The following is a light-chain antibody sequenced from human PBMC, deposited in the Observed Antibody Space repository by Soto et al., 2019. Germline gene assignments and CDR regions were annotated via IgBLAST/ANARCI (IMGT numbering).Light chain of an antibody. CDR1: SRDIGNYNF. CDR2: DVS. V-gene: IGLV2-14*03. Sequence: QSVRTQPASVSGFPGPAITISCTVTSRDIGNYNFVSWFQQHPGKAPKFIIYDVSNRPSAMSDRFSGSKSGTTASLTISGRQAEDEADYYCNSYTSISTWVFGGGTKVTVL. J-gene: IGLJ3*02. CDR3: NSYTSISTWV.